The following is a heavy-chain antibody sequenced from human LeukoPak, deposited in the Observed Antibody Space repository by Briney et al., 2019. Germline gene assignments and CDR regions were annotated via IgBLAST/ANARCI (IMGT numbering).Heavy chain of an antibody. V-gene: IGHV4-59*12. CDR3: ARRSGPPSY. Sequence: PSETLSLTCTVSGGSISSYYWSWIRQPPGKGLEWIGYIYYSGSTNYNPSLKSRVTISVDTSKNQFSLKLSSVTAADTAVYYCARRSGPPSYWGQGTLVTVSS. CDR2: IYYSGST. CDR1: GGSISSYY. D-gene: IGHD3-3*01. J-gene: IGHJ4*02.